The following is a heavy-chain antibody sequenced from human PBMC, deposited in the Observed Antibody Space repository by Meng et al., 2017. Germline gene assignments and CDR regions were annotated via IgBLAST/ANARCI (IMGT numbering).Heavy chain of an antibody. CDR1: GFTFSGSA. V-gene: IGHV3-73*02. CDR3: TRHGVGGATPPFDY. J-gene: IGHJ4*02. Sequence: EVQVVESGGGLVPPGGSLKLSCAASGFTFSGSAMHWVRQASGKGMEWVGRIRSKANSYATAYAASVKGRFTISRDDSKNTAYLQMNSLKTEDTAVYYCTRHGVGGATPPFDYWGQGTLVTVSS. D-gene: IGHD1-26*01. CDR2: IRSKANSYAT.